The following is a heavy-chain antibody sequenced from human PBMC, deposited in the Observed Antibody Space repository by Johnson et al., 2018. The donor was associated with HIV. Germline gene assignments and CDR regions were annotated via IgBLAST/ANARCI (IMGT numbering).Heavy chain of an antibody. V-gene: IGHV3-13*01. J-gene: IGHJ3*02. Sequence: VQLVESGGGLVQPGGSLRLSCVASGFTFSSYAMSWVRQAPGKGLEWVSSIGTTGDTYYPGSVKGRFTISRDNAKNSLYLQLNSLRAEDTALYYCAKLRPDRSGHRAFDIWGQGTMVTVSS. CDR3: AKLRPDRSGHRAFDI. D-gene: IGHD2-15*01. CDR2: IGTTGDT. CDR1: GFTFSSYA.